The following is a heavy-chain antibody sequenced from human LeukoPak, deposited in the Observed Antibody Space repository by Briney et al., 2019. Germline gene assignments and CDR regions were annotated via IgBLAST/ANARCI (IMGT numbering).Heavy chain of an antibody. CDR3: ATGVRGYNSALDY. V-gene: IGHV3-21*01. CDR2: ISSGSSYI. Sequence: GGSLRLSCAASGFTVSSNYMSWVRQAPGKGLEWVSSISSGSSYIYYADSLKGRFTISRDNAKNSLYLQMNSLRAEDTAVYYCATGVRGYNSALDYWGQGTLVTVSP. CDR1: GFTVSSNY. D-gene: IGHD6-19*01. J-gene: IGHJ4*02.